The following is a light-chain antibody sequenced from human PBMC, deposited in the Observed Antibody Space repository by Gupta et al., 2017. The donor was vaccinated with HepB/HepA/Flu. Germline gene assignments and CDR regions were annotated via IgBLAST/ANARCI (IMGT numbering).Light chain of an antibody. CDR1: QSVSSSY. CDR3: QQYGSSPLT. V-gene: IGKV3-20*01. CDR2: GAS. Sequence: DIVLTQSPGTLSLSPGERATLSCRPSQSVSSSYLAWYQQKPGQAPRLLIYGASSRATGIPDRFSGSGSGTDFTLTISRLEPEDFAVYYCQQYGSSPLTFGGGTKVEIK. J-gene: IGKJ4*01.